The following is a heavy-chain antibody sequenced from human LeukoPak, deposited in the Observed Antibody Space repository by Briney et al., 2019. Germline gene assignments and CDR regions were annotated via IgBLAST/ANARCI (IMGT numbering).Heavy chain of an antibody. V-gene: IGHV1-2*02. Sequence: ASVKVSCKASGYTFTGYYMHWVRQAPGQGLEWMGWINPNSGATNYAQKFQGRVTMTRDTSISTASMELSSLKPDDTAVYYCARVWFGELMMGVWGEFDYWGQGTLVTVSS. CDR2: INPNSGAT. CDR3: ARVWFGELMMGVWGEFDY. J-gene: IGHJ4*02. D-gene: IGHD3-10*01. CDR1: GYTFTGYY.